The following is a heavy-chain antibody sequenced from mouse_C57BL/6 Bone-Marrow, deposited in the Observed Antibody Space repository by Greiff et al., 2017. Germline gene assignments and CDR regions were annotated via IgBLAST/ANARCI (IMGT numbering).Heavy chain of an antibody. V-gene: IGHV1-59*01. CDR3: AREALFYCGDDEGFAY. CDR1: GYTFTSYW. J-gene: IGHJ3*01. D-gene: IGHD2-2*01. Sequence: QVQLQQPGAELVRPGTSVKLSCKASGYTFTSYWMHWVKQRPGQGLEWIGVIDTSDSYTNYNHKFKGKATLTVDTSSSTAYLQLSSLTSEDAAVYYCAREALFYCGDDEGFAYWGQGTLVTVSA. CDR2: IDTSDSYT.